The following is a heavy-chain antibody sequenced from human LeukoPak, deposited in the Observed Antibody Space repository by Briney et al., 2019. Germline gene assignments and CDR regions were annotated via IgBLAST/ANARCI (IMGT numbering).Heavy chain of an antibody. CDR1: GFTFSSYW. CDR3: ARDSQWASLWPESDY. CDR2: IKQDGSEK. Sequence: GGSLRLSCAASGFTFSSYWMSWVRQAPGKGLEWVANIKQDGSEKYYVDSVKGRFTISRDNAKNSLYLHMNSLRAEDTAVYYCARDSQWASLWPESDYWGQGTLVTVSS. V-gene: IGHV3-7*05. J-gene: IGHJ4*02. D-gene: IGHD1-26*01.